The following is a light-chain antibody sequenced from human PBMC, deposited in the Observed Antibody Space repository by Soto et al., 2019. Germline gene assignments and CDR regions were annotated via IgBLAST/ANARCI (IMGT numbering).Light chain of an antibody. V-gene: IGKV1-5*03. CDR3: QHYNSYSEA. CDR2: KAS. J-gene: IGKJ1*01. CDR1: QSISSW. Sequence: DIQMTQSPSSLSASVGDRVTITCRAGQSISSWLAWYQQQPGKAPKLLIYKASSLESGVPSRFSGSGSGTEFTLTISSLQPDDFATYYCQHYNSYSEAFGQGTKVDIK.